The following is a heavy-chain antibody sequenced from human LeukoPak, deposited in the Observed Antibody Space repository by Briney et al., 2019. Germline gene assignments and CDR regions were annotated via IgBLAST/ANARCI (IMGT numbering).Heavy chain of an antibody. D-gene: IGHD3-3*01. CDR1: GYSFTSYW. V-gene: IGHV5-51*01. J-gene: IGHJ6*03. Sequence: GGSLKISCKGSGYSFTSYWIGGVRQMPGKGREWGGIIYPGDSDTRCSPSFQGQLTSSAEKSISTAYLQCSSLKAPDTAMYYCARLALIWSGYYIVEDYYYYMDAWGKGTTVTVSS. CDR3: ARLALIWSGYYIVEDYYYYMDA. CDR2: IYPGDSDT.